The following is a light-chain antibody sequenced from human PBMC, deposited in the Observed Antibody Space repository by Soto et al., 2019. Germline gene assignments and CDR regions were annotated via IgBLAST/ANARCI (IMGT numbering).Light chain of an antibody. CDR1: SSNIGSNT. J-gene: IGLJ2*01. CDR2: TNN. CDR3: AAWDDSLNGVV. Sequence: VVTQPPSASGTPGQRVSISCSGSSSNIGSNTVNWYQQLPGTAPKLLIYTNNQRPSGVPDRFSGSKSGTSASLAISGLQSEDEADYYCAAWDDSLNGVVFGGGTKLTVL. V-gene: IGLV1-44*01.